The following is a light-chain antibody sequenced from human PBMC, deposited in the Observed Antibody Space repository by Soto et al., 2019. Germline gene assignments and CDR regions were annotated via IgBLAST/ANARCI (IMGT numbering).Light chain of an antibody. Sequence: QLVLTQSPSASASLGASVKLTCTLSSGHSSYAIAWHQQQPEKGPRYLMNLNSDGSHNKGDGIPDRFSGSSSGAERYLTISSLQSEDEADYYCQTWGTGIVLFGGGTQLTVL. CDR3: QTWGTGIVL. V-gene: IGLV4-69*01. CDR1: SGHSSYA. CDR2: LNSDGSH. J-gene: IGLJ2*01.